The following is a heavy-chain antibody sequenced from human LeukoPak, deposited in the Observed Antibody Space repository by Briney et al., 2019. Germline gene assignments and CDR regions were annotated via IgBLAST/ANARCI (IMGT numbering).Heavy chain of an antibody. Sequence: GASVKVSCKASGGTFSSYAISWVRQAPGQGLEWMGRIIPILGIANYAQKFQGRVTITADKSTSTAYMELSSLRSEDTAVYYCAKPPQEGGAYYFDYWGQGTLVTVSS. CDR3: AKPPQEGGAYYFDY. CDR2: IIPILGIA. J-gene: IGHJ4*02. CDR1: GGTFSSYA. V-gene: IGHV1-69*04. D-gene: IGHD1-26*01.